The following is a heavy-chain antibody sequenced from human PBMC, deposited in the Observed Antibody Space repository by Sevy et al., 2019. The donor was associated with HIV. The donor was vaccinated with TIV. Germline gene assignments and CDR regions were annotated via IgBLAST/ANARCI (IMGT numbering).Heavy chain of an antibody. CDR1: GLPFSNSA. CDR3: AAEVMTGFGGPVRVFDI. D-gene: IGHD3-16*01. J-gene: IGHJ3*02. V-gene: IGHV1-58*01. CDR2: IVVGSDVT. Sequence: ASVKVSCKASGLPFSNSAVQWVRQTRGQGLEWIGWIVVGSDVTNYAQKFQETVTITRDLSTSTVYMELNSLRSDDSAVYYCAAEVMTGFGGPVRVFDIWGQGTKVTVSS.